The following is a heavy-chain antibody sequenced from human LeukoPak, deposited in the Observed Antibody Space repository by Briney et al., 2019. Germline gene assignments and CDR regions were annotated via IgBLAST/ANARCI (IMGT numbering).Heavy chain of an antibody. CDR1: GFTFRIYA. J-gene: IGHJ4*02. CDR2: MSGSGKNT. CDR3: AKPLHDYGDSYFDY. Sequence: GGSLRLSCAASGFTFRIYAMTWVRQAPGKGLEWVSAMSGSGKNTWYADSVKGRFIISRDNSRNTLYLQVNSLRAEDTAVYYCAKPLHDYGDSYFDYWGQGTLVTVSS. D-gene: IGHD4/OR15-4a*01. V-gene: IGHV3-23*01.